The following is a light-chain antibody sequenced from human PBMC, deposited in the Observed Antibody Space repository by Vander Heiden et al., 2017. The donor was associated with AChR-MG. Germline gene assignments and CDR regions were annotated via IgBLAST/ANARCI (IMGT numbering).Light chain of an antibody. CDR3: NSRDSSGNHYV. J-gene: IGLJ1*01. V-gene: IGLV3-19*01. CDR2: GKN. Sequence: SSALTQDPPVSVALGKTVRITCQGDSLRSYYASWYQQKPGQAPVLVIYGKNNRPSGIPDRFSGSSSGNTASLTSTRAQAEDEADYYCNSRDSSGNHYVFGTGTKVTVL. CDR1: SLRSYY.